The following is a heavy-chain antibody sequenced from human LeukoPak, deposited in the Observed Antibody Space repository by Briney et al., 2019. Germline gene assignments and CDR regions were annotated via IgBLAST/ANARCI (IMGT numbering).Heavy chain of an antibody. V-gene: IGHV3-7*03. CDR3: ARVDGHAHWFDP. Sequence: PGGSLRLSCAASGFTFSSYWMSWVRQAPGKGLEWVANIKQDGSEKYCMDSVKGRFTVSRDNAKNSLYLQKNSLRAEDTAVYHCARVDGHAHWFDPRGQGTLVTVSS. CDR1: GFTFSSYW. CDR2: IKQDGSEK. J-gene: IGHJ5*02.